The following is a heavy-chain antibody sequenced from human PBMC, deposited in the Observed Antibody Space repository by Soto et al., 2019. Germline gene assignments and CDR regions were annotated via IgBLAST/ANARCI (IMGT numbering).Heavy chain of an antibody. D-gene: IGHD6-19*01. J-gene: IGHJ4*02. CDR3: AKQGLEVAGKDYFDY. Sequence: GGSLRLSCAAGGFIFRGYCVHWVRQAPCKGLEWVAVISHDGTNAYYADAVNGRFTISRDNAKKKVYLQMNSLRAEDTAVYYCAKQGLEVAGKDYFDYSGQRALVALCS. V-gene: IGHV3-30*18. CDR2: ISHDGTNA. CDR1: GFIFRGYC.